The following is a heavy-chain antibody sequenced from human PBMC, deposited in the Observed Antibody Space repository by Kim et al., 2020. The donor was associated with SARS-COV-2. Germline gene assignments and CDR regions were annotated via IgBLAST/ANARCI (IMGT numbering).Heavy chain of an antibody. CDR1: GFTFSSYA. CDR3: ARTLELLYYFDY. D-gene: IGHD1-7*01. CDR2: ISYDGSNK. V-gene: IGHV3-30-3*01. J-gene: IGHJ4*02. Sequence: GGSLRLSCAASGFTFSSYAMHWVRQAPGKGLEWVAVISYDGSNKYYADSVKGRFTISRDNSKNTLYLQMNSLRAEDTAVYYCARTLELLYYFDYWGQGTLVTVSS.